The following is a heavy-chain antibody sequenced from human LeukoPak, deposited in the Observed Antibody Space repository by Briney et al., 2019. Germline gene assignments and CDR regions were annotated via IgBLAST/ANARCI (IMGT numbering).Heavy chain of an antibody. CDR2: ISSSGSTI. CDR3: ARRLRRNYFDY. V-gene: IGHV3-48*03. D-gene: IGHD4-17*01. CDR1: GFDFDDYA. J-gene: IGHJ4*02. Sequence: PGRSLRLSCAASGFDFDDYAMHWVRQAPGKGLEWVSYISSSGSTIYYADSVKGRFTISRDNAKNSLYLQMNSLRAEDTAVYYCARRLRRNYFDYWGQGTLVTVSS.